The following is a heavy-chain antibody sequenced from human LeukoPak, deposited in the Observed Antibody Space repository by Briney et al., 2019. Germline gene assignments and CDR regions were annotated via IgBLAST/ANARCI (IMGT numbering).Heavy chain of an antibody. CDR1: GFTFSSYS. V-gene: IGHV3-66*01. CDR2: IYSGGST. CDR3: ARAGRSSSWFRFDY. D-gene: IGHD6-13*01. Sequence: GGSLRLSCAASGFTFSSYSMNWVRQAPGKGLEWVSVIYSGGSTYYADSVKGRFTISRDNSKNTLYLQMNSLRAEDTAVYYCARAGRSSSWFRFDYWGQGTLVTVSS. J-gene: IGHJ4*02.